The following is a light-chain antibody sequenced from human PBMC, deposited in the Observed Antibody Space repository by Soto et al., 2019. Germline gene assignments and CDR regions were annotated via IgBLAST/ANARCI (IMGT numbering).Light chain of an antibody. V-gene: IGLV2-14*01. CDR1: MRDVGAYNL. J-gene: IGLJ1*01. CDR2: EVR. Sequence: QSALTQPASVSGSPGQSITISCAGTMRDVGAYNLVSWYQQHPGRAPQLIIYEVRNRPSGISFRFSGSKSGNTASLTISGLQAEDEADYFCCSYAGSSTLYVFGTGTKLTVL. CDR3: CSYAGSSTLYV.